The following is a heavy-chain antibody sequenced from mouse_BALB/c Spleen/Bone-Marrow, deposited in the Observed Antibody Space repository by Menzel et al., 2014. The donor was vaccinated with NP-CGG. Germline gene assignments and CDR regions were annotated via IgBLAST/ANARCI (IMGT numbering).Heavy chain of an antibody. Sequence: EVKLQESGPELVKPGTSVKMSCKASGYTFTDYYMTWVRQSHGKSLEWIGHINPNTDGTFYNQKFKGKATLTVDKSSSTAYMQLNSLTSEDSAVYYCARSRYFDNWGQGTTLTVSS. D-gene: IGHD3-3*01. V-gene: IGHV1-26*01. CDR1: GYTFTDYY. CDR3: ARSRYFDN. J-gene: IGHJ2*01. CDR2: INPNTDGT.